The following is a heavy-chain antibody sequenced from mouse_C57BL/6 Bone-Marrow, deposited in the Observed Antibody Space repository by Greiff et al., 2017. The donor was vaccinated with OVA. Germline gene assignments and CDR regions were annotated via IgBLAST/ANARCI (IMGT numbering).Heavy chain of an antibody. CDR1: GFSLTSYG. D-gene: IGHD2-3*01. CDR2: IWRGGST. Sequence: VKVVESGPGLVQPSQSLSITCTVSGFSLTSYGVHWVRQSPGKGLEWLGVIWRGGSTDYNAAFMSRLSITKDNSKSQVFFKMNSLQADDTAIYYCAKTLIYDGYYDWFAYWGQGTLVTVSA. V-gene: IGHV2-5*01. J-gene: IGHJ3*01. CDR3: AKTLIYDGYYDWFAY.